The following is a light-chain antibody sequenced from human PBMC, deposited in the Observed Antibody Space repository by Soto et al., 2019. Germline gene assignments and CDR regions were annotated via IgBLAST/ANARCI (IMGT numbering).Light chain of an antibody. CDR3: QSFDNTLSGWV. Sequence: QAVLTQPPSVSGAPGQRVSISCTGSSSSIGTGTGVHWYQQLPGTAPKLLISSNNNRPSGVPARFSGSKSGTSASLAITGLQAEDEAVYYCQSFDNTLSGWVFGGGTKLTVL. J-gene: IGLJ3*02. CDR2: SNN. V-gene: IGLV1-40*01. CDR1: SSSIGTGTG.